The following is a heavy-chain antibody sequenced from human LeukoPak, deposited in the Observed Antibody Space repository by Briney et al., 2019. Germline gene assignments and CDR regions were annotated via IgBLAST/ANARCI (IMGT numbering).Heavy chain of an antibody. D-gene: IGHD3-10*01. Sequence: ASVKVSCKASGDTFTSYDINWVRRATGQGLEWMGWMNPNSGNTGYAEKFQGRVTMTRSTSISTAYMELSSLRSEDTAVYYCVTWVQLTYYYYGMGVWGQGTTVTVSS. CDR1: GDTFTSYD. CDR2: MNPNSGNT. V-gene: IGHV1-8*01. CDR3: VTWVQLTYYYYGMGV. J-gene: IGHJ6*02.